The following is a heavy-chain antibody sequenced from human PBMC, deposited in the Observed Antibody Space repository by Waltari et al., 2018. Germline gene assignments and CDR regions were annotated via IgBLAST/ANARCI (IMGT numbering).Heavy chain of an antibody. D-gene: IGHD3-10*01. V-gene: IGHV1-8*01. J-gene: IGHJ4*02. Sequence: QVQLVQSGAEVKKPGASVKVSCKASGYTFTSYDINWVRTATGQGLEWMGWMHPNSGNTGYEKKFQGRVTMTRNTSISTAYMELSSLRSEDTAVYYCAGGGLWFGELLLGFFDYWGQGTLVTVSS. CDR1: GYTFTSYD. CDR3: AGGGLWFGELLLGFFDY. CDR2: MHPNSGNT.